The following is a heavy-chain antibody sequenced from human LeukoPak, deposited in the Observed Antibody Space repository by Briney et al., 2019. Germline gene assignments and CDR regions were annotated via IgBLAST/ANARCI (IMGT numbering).Heavy chain of an antibody. CDR3: ARAIPGYSSSWNF. CDR2: IYYGGST. D-gene: IGHD6-13*01. CDR1: GGSISSGDYY. J-gene: IGHJ4*02. Sequence: SETLSLTCTVSGGSISSGDYYWRWIRQPPGKGLEWIGYIYYGGSTYYTPSLKSRVTISVDTSKNQFSLKLSSVTAADTAVYYCARAIPGYSSSWNFWGQGTLVTVSS. V-gene: IGHV4-30-4*02.